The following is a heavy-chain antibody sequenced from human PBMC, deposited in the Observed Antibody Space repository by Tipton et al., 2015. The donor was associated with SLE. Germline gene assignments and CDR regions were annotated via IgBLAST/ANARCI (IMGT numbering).Heavy chain of an antibody. CDR1: GGSISSYY. V-gene: IGHV4-4*08. CDR2: IHSSGST. D-gene: IGHD3-10*01. Sequence: TLSLTCTVFGGSISSYYWSWIRQPAGKGLEWIGQIHSSGSTNYNPPLKSRVTISVDTSKNQFSLKLSSVTAADTAVYYCARGLAMVRGDSMDYWGQGTLVTVSS. CDR3: ARGLAMVRGDSMDY. J-gene: IGHJ4*02.